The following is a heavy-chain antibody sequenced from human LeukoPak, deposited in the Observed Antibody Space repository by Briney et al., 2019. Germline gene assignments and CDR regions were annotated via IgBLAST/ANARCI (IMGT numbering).Heavy chain of an antibody. CDR2: IRQDGSEK. CDR1: RFTFSDYW. V-gene: IGHV3-7*01. J-gene: IGHJ4*01. Sequence: GGSLRLSCAVSRFTFSDYWMNWVRQAPGKGLEWVASIRQDGSEKTYLDSVKGRFTISRDNTKNSLFLQMNSLRAEDTAVYYCARDGTTPGLYFDLWGQGTLVTVSS. CDR3: ARDGTTPGLYFDL. D-gene: IGHD1/OR15-1a*01.